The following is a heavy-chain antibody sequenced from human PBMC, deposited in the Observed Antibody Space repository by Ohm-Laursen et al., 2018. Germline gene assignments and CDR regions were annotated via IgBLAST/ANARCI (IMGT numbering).Heavy chain of an antibody. CDR1: GFTFDDYA. CDR2: ISYDGSNK. CDR3: AKDTGGFTYIFDY. J-gene: IGHJ4*02. Sequence: SLRLSCAASGFTFDDYAMHWVRQAPGKGLEWVAVISYDGSNKYYADSVKGRFTISRDNSKNTLYLQMNSLRAEDTAVYYCAKDTGGFTYIFDYWGQGTLVTVSS. D-gene: IGHD2-8*02. V-gene: IGHV3-30*18.